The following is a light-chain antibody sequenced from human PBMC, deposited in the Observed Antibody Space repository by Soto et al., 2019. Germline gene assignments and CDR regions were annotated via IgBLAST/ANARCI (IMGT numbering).Light chain of an antibody. CDR1: QSIRSN. V-gene: IGKV3D-15*01. Sequence: EIVFTQSPATLSVSPGERATLSCRASQSIRSNLAWYQQKPGQVPRLLIYDASTRDAGIPTGFSGSGSGIDFTLTIGSLQSEDFAIDYCQQYHNWTLTLGGGTKVDIK. CDR3: QQYHNWTLT. CDR2: DAS. J-gene: IGKJ4*01.